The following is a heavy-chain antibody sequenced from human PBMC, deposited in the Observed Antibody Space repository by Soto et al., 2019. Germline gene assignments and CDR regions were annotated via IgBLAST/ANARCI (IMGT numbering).Heavy chain of an antibody. CDR3: AREVGATLNWFDP. V-gene: IGHV1-69*01. CDR1: GGTFSSYA. CDR2: IIPIFGTA. Sequence: QVQLVQSGAEVKKPGSSVKVSCKASGGTFSSYAISWVRQAPGQGLEWMGGIIPIFGTANYAQKFQGRVTITADESTSTAYMELSSLSSDDTAVSYCAREVGATLNWFDPWGQGTLVTVSS. J-gene: IGHJ5*02. D-gene: IGHD1-26*01.